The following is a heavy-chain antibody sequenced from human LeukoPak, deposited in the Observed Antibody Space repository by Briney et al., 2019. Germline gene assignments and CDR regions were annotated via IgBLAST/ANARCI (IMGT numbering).Heavy chain of an antibody. J-gene: IGHJ4*02. CDR3: AIDAAGYSSGWYFDY. D-gene: IGHD6-19*01. V-gene: IGHV3-23*01. Sequence: GGSLRLSCAASGFTISSYAMSWVRQAPGKGLEWVSVISGSGGSTYYADSVKGRFTISRDNSKNTLYLQMNSPRAEDTAVYYCAIDAAGYSSGWYFDYWGQGTLVTVSS. CDR2: ISGSGGST. CDR1: GFTISSYA.